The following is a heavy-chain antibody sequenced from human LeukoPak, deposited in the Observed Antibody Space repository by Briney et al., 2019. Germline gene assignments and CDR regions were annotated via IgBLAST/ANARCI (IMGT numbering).Heavy chain of an antibody. CDR1: GFTFSSYG. CDR2: ISYDGSNK. CDR3: ARDCSSGCGY. D-gene: IGHD6-19*01. V-gene: IGHV3-30*19. J-gene: IGHJ4*02. Sequence: PGGSLRLSCAASGFTFSSYGMHWVRQAPGKGLEWVAVISYDGSNKYYADSVKGRFTISRDNSKNTLYLQMNSLRAEDTAVYYCARDCSSGCGYWGQGTLVTVSS.